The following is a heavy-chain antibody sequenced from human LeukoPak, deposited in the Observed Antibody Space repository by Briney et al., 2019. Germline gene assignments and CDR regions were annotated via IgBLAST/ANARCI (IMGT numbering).Heavy chain of an antibody. D-gene: IGHD6-6*01. V-gene: IGHV4-61*02. CDR2: IYTSGST. Sequence: PSQTLSLTCTVSGSSISSGSYYWSWIRQPAGKGLEWIGRIYTSGSTNYNPSLKSRVTISVDTSKNQFSLKLSSVTAADTAVYYCARALGGYSSSYYFDYWGQGTLVTVSS. J-gene: IGHJ4*02. CDR1: GSSISSGSYY. CDR3: ARALGGYSSSYYFDY.